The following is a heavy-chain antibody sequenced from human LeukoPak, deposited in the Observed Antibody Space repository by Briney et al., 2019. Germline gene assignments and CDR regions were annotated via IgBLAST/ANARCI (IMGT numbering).Heavy chain of an antibody. J-gene: IGHJ4*02. Sequence: ASVKVSCKASGYTFTSYGISWVRQATGQGLEWMGWMNPNSGNTGYAQKFQGRVTMTRNTSISTAYMELSSLRSEDTAVYYCARVHAYCSGGSCYSIWGQGTLVTVSS. CDR3: ARVHAYCSGGSCYSI. D-gene: IGHD2-15*01. CDR2: MNPNSGNT. V-gene: IGHV1-8*02. CDR1: GYTFTSYG.